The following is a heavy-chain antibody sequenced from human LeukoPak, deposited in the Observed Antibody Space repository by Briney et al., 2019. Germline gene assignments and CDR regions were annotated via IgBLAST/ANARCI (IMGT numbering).Heavy chain of an antibody. J-gene: IGHJ4*02. D-gene: IGHD1-7*01. V-gene: IGHV4-59*01. CDR2: IFSAGST. Sequence: AAETLSLTCTVSGGSINSYDLSWIRQPPGKGLEWVGYIFSAGSTNYKPSLQSRVTISVDMSKNQFYLKLHSMTAADTAVYYCARGTRAGPVPFDHWGKGTLITVSS. CDR1: GGSINSYD. CDR3: ARGTRAGPVPFDH.